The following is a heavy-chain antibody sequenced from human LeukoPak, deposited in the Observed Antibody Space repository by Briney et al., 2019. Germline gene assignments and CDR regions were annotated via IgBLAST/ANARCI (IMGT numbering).Heavy chain of an antibody. J-gene: IGHJ5*02. CDR2: ISIAGSST. D-gene: IGHD3-22*01. Sequence: GGSLRLSCAASGFTFSSYWMHWVRQAPGKGLVWVSRISIAGSSTTYADSVKGRFTISRDNAKNTLYLQMSSLRAEDTAVYYCAREKPYYYDTNGYHNRFDPWGQGTLVTVSS. V-gene: IGHV3-74*01. CDR1: GFTFSSYW. CDR3: AREKPYYYDTNGYHNRFDP.